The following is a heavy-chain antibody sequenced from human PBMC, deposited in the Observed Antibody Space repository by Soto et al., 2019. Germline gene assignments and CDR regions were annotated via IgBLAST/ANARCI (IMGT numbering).Heavy chain of an antibody. D-gene: IGHD2-21*02. CDR3: ARDGGVTTTVAYFDY. CDR2: INPNSGGT. J-gene: IGHJ4*02. Sequence: ASVKVSCKASGYTFTGYYMHWVRQAPGQGLEWMGWINPNSGGTNYAQKFQGWVTMTRDTSISTAYMELSRLRSDDTAVYYCARDGGVTTTVAYFDYWGQGTLVTVSS. V-gene: IGHV1-2*04. CDR1: GYTFTGYY.